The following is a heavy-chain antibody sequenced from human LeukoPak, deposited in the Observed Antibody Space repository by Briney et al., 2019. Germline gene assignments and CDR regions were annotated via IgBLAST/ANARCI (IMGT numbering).Heavy chain of an antibody. CDR2: IYTSGST. Sequence: PSETLSLTCTVSGGSISSGSYYWSWIRQPAGKGLEWIGRIYTSGSTNYNPSLKSRVTISVDTSKNQFSLKLSSVTAADTAVYYCAIDSEYYYGSGSQYWGQGTLVSVSS. J-gene: IGHJ4*02. CDR1: GGSISSGSYY. CDR3: AIDSEYYYGSGSQY. D-gene: IGHD3-10*01. V-gene: IGHV4-61*02.